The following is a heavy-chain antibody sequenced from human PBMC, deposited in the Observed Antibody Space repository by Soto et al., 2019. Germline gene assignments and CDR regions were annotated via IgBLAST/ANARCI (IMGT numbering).Heavy chain of an antibody. CDR1: GGTFSSYA. V-gene: IGHV1-69*01. D-gene: IGHD3-22*01. CDR2: IIPIFGTA. J-gene: IGHJ6*02. CDR3: ARDLTYYYDSSGYPPHYYYGMDV. Sequence: QVQLVQSGAEVKKPGSSVKVSCKASGGTFSSYAISWVRQAPGQGLEWMGGIIPIFGTANYAQKFQGRVTITSDESTSTAYMELSSLRSEDRAVYYCARDLTYYYDSSGYPPHYYYGMDVWGQGTTVTVSS.